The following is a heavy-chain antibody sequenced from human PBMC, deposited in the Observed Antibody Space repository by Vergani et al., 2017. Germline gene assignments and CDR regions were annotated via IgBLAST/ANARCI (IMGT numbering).Heavy chain of an antibody. V-gene: IGHV1-18*01. J-gene: IGHJ6*02. Sequence: QVQLVQSGAEVKKPGASVKVSCKASGYTFTSYGISWVRQAPGQGLEWMGWISAYNGNTNYAQNLQGRVTMTTDTSTSTAYMELRSLRSDDTAVYYCAREAYCGGDCYSRDYYYYGMDVWGQGTTVTVSS. D-gene: IGHD2-21*02. CDR1: GYTFTSYG. CDR2: ISAYNGNT. CDR3: AREAYCGGDCYSRDYYYYGMDV.